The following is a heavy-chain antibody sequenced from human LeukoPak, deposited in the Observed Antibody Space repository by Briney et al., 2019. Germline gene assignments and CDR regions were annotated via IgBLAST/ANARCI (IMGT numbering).Heavy chain of an antibody. D-gene: IGHD2-8*01. J-gene: IGHJ5*02. CDR3: ARDPQYCTNGVCFNWFDP. CDR2: ISAYNGNT. Sequence: ASVKVSCNASGYTFTSYGISWVRQAPGQGLEWMGWISAYNGNTNYVQKLQGRVTMTTDTSTSTAYMELRSLRSDDTAVYYCARDPQYCTNGVCFNWFDPWGQGTLVTVSS. V-gene: IGHV1-18*01. CDR1: GYTFTSYG.